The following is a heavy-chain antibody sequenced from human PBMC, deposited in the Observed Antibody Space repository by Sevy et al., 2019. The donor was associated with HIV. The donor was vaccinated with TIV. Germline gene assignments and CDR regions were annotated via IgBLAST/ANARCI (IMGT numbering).Heavy chain of an antibody. J-gene: IGHJ4*02. CDR2: IYKNSPA. Sequence: GGSLRLSCAASGFNISIDFMSWVRQAPGKGLECLSVIYKNSPAYYMDSVMGRFTISRANSRNRLYLHMTSLRVEDTAKYYCVRSLGGPLNQWGQVTLVIVSS. D-gene: IGHD3-16*01. CDR3: VRSLGGPLNQ. V-gene: IGHV3-53*01. CDR1: GFNISIDF.